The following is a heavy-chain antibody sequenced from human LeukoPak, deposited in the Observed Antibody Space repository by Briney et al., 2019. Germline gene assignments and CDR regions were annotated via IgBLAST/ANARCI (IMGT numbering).Heavy chain of an antibody. V-gene: IGHV4-59*12. Sequence: SETLSLTCAVSGGSISSYYWSWIRQPPGKGLEWIGYIYYSGSTNYNPSFKSRVTISVDTSKNQFSLKLSSVTAADTAVYYCARGTPTAGSSDSGSYPGGNYWGQGTLVTVSS. CDR3: ARGTPTAGSSDSGSYPGGNY. CDR2: IYYSGST. J-gene: IGHJ4*02. CDR1: GGSISSYY. D-gene: IGHD1-26*01.